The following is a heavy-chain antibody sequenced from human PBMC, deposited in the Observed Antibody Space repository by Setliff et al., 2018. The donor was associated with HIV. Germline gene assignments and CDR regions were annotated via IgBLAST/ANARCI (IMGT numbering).Heavy chain of an antibody. J-gene: IGHJ4*03. CDR1: GFTFSDCY. D-gene: IGHD4-17*01. Sequence: GGSLRLSCAASGFTFSDCYMSWIRQAPGKGLEWVSYISSRGTTIYYADSVKGRFTISRDNAKKSLYLQMSSLRVEDTAVYYCAKDGEDYRAGSYYFDFWGQGTMVTVS. CDR2: ISSRGTTI. V-gene: IGHV3-11*04. CDR3: AKDGEDYRAGSYYFDF.